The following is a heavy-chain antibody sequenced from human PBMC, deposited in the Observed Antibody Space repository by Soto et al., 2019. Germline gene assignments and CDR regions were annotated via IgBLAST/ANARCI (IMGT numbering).Heavy chain of an antibody. D-gene: IGHD2-15*01. J-gene: IGHJ6*02. CDR1: GGSISNGGYY. CDR3: AREEVLVIDATRYYYGMDV. V-gene: IGHV4-31*03. CDR2: IYYSGNT. Sequence: QVQLQESGPGLVKPSQTLSLTCIVSGGSISNGGYYWNWIRQHPGKGLEWIGSIYYSGNTYYNPSLKSRVTMSLDTAKNQFSLSLSSVTAADTAVYYCAREEVLVIDATRYYYGMDVWGQGTTVTVSS.